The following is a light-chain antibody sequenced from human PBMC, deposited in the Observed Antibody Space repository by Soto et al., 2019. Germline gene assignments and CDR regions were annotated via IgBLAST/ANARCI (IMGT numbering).Light chain of an antibody. CDR1: PSLVHSDGNTY. CDR3: MQGTHWPYS. V-gene: IGKV2-30*02. J-gene: IGKJ2*03. Sequence: DVVMTQSPLSLPVTLGQPASISCRSGPSLVHSDGNTYLHWFQQRPGQSPGRLIYKVSNRDSGVPDRFSGSGSGTDFTLMISRVEAEDVGVYYCMQGTHWPYSFGQGTKLEIK. CDR2: KVS.